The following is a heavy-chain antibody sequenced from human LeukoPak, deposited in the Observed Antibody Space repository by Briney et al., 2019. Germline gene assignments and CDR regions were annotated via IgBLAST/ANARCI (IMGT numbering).Heavy chain of an antibody. CDR1: GFTFSSYA. J-gene: IGHJ6*04. V-gene: IGHV3-23*01. CDR3: AKEGYCSSTSCYIHYYGMDV. Sequence: GGSLRLSCAASGFTFSSYAMSWVRQAPGKGLEWVSAISGSGGSTYYADSVKGRFTISRDNSKNTLYLQMNSLRAEDTAVYYCAKEGYCSSTSCYIHYYGMDVWGKGTPVTVSS. CDR2: ISGSGGST. D-gene: IGHD2-2*02.